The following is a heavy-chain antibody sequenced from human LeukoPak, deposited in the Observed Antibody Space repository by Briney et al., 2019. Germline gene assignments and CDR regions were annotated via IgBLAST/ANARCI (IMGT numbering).Heavy chain of an antibody. J-gene: IGHJ4*02. Sequence: RPGGSLRLSCAASAFTFSASSIHWVRQAPGKGLEWVANIKQDASEKYYVDSVMGRFTISRDNAKNSLYLQMNSLRAEDTAVYYCARGYNTNWYRYYFDYWGQGTLVTVSS. CDR3: ARGYNTNWYRYYFDY. CDR2: IKQDASEK. D-gene: IGHD6-13*01. CDR1: AFTFSASS. V-gene: IGHV3-7*04.